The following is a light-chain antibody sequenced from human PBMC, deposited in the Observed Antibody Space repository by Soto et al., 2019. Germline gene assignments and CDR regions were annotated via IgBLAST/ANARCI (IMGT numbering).Light chain of an antibody. V-gene: IGKV3-20*01. Sequence: ELVLTQSPGTLSLSPGERATLSCRASQSVRSNYLAWYQQKPGQAPRLLIYAASSRATGIPDRFSGSGSETDFTLTISRLEPEDFAVYYCQQYGSSPPITFGQGTRLEIK. CDR3: QQYGSSPPIT. J-gene: IGKJ5*01. CDR2: AAS. CDR1: QSVRSNY.